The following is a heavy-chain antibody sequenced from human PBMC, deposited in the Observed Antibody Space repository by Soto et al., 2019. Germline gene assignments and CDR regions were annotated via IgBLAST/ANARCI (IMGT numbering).Heavy chain of an antibody. CDR2: INSDGSGA. J-gene: IGHJ6*02. V-gene: IGHV3-74*01. CDR3: ARGLKNYYGMDV. Sequence: EVQLVESGGGLVQPGGSLRLSCAASGFTFSSYWMHWVRQAPGKGLVWVSRINSDGSGAYYADPVKGRFTISRDNAKNTVYLQMNSQRVEDTALYCCARGLKNYYGMDVWGQGTTVTVSS. CDR1: GFTFSSYW.